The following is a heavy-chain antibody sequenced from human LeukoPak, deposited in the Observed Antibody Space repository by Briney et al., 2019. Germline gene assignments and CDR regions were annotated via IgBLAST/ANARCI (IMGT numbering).Heavy chain of an antibody. CDR2: MFYSGTT. CDR3: ARQFRAEVRGVIGS. D-gene: IGHD3-10*01. J-gene: IGHJ4*02. CDR1: GGSVNSNSSY. Sequence: PSETLSLTCTVSGGSVNSNSSYWAWIRQPPGKGLEWIGSMFYSGTTYYNPSLKSRVTISVDTSKTQFSLKLTSVTVADTAVYYCARQFRAEVRGVIGSWGQGTLVTVSS. V-gene: IGHV4-39*01.